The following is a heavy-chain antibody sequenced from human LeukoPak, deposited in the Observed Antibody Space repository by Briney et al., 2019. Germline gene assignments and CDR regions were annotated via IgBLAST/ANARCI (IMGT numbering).Heavy chain of an antibody. CDR1: GFTFSSYA. CDR2: ISGSGRTT. Sequence: GGSLRLACAASGFTFSSYAMSWVRQAPGKGLELVSGISGSGRTTYYADSVKGRFTISRDNSKNTLYLQMNSLRAEDPAVYFCAKVGATAGTLRVEYFQHRGQGTLVTVSP. V-gene: IGHV3-23*01. J-gene: IGHJ1*01. D-gene: IGHD6-13*01. CDR3: AKVGATAGTLRVEYFQH.